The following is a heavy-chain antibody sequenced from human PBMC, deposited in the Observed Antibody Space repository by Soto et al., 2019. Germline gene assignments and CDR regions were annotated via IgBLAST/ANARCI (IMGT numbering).Heavy chain of an antibody. D-gene: IGHD6-13*01. CDR2: IIPIFGTA. CDR3: ARREYSSSWYSWFDP. J-gene: IGHJ5*02. CDR1: GGTFSSYA. V-gene: IGHV1-69*13. Sequence: GASVKVSCKASGGTFSSYAISWVRQAPGQGLEWMGGIIPIFGTANYAQKFQGRVTITADESTSTAYMGLSSLRSEDTAVYYCARREYSSSWYSWFDPWGQGTLVTVSS.